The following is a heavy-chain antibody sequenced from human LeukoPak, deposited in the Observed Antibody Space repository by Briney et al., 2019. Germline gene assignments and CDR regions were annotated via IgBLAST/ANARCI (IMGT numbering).Heavy chain of an antibody. J-gene: IGHJ6*02. Sequence: GGSLRLSCTASGFTFGDYAMSWVRQAPGKGLEWVGFIRSKAYGGTTECAAPVKGRFTISRDDSKSIAYLQMNSLKTEDTAVYYCTRVEMATLPFYYYYGMDVWGQGTTVTVSS. CDR1: GFTFGDYA. CDR3: TRVEMATLPFYYYYGMDV. CDR2: IRSKAYGGTT. V-gene: IGHV3-49*04. D-gene: IGHD5-24*01.